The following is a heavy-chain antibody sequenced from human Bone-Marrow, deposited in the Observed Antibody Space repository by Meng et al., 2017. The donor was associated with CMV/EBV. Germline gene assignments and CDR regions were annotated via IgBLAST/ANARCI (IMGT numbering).Heavy chain of an antibody. D-gene: IGHD3-3*01. CDR3: AKPWSGYLGYFDY. CDR1: GFTFSSYG. J-gene: IGHJ4*02. CDR2: IWYDGSNK. V-gene: IGHV3-33*06. Sequence: GESLKISCAASGFTFSSYGMHWVRQAPGKGLEWVAVIWYDGSNKYYADSVKGRFTISRDNSKNTLYLQMNSLRAEDTAVYYCAKPWSGYLGYFDYWGQGPLVTVSS.